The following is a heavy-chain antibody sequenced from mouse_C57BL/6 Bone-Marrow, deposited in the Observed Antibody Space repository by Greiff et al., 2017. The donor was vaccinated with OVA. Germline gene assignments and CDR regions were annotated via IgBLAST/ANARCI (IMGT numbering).Heavy chain of an antibody. Sequence: EVKLVESGPGIVKPSQSLSLTCTVIGYSITSGYDWHLIRHFPGNKLEWMGYISYSGSTNYNPSLKSRTSITHDTSKNHFFLKLNSVTTEDTATYYYGGGRGYDGFDYWGQGTTLTVSS. J-gene: IGHJ2*01. CDR2: ISYSGST. D-gene: IGHD2-2*01. CDR1: GYSITSGYD. V-gene: IGHV3-1*01. CDR3: GGGRGYDGFDY.